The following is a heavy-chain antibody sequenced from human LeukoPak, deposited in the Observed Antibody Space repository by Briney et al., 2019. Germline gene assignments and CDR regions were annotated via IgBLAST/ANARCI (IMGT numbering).Heavy chain of an antibody. CDR3: AREGYNYGGNSQKIYYGMDV. V-gene: IGHV3-13*01. J-gene: IGHJ6*02. CDR2: IGTAGDT. CDR1: GFTFSSYD. Sequence: GGSLRLSCTASGFTFSSYDMPWVRQATGKGLEWVSAIGTAGDTYYPGSVKGRFTISRENAKNSLYLQMNSLRAGDTAVYYCAREGYNYGGNSQKIYYGMDVWGQGTTVTVSS. D-gene: IGHD4-23*01.